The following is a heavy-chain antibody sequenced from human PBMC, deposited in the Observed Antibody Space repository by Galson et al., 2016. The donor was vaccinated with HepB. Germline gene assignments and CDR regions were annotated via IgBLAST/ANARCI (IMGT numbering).Heavy chain of an antibody. D-gene: IGHD3-10*01. CDR2: ISGSGGAT. Sequence: SLRLSCAASGFTFSNYAMSWVRQAPGKGLEWASTISGSGGATYYADSVKGRFTISRDNSKNTLYLQMNTLRAEDTAVYHCAKAGTSFDYWGQGTLVTVSS. CDR3: AKAGTSFDY. J-gene: IGHJ4*02. V-gene: IGHV3-23*01. CDR1: GFTFSNYA.